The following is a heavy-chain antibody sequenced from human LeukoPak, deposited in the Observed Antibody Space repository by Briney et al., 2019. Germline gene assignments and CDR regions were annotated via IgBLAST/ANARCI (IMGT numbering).Heavy chain of an antibody. V-gene: IGHV3-74*01. CDR2: INSDGSWT. Sequence: GGSLRLSCAVSGNYWMHWVRQAPGKGLVWVSHINSDGSWTSYADSVKGRFTISKDNAKNTVYLQMNNLRAEDTAVYYCVSFYETYWGRGTLVTVSS. D-gene: IGHD2-2*01. J-gene: IGHJ4*02. CDR3: VSFYETY. CDR1: GNYW.